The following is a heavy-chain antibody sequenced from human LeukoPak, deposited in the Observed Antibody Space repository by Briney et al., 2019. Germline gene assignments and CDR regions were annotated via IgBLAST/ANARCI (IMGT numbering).Heavy chain of an antibody. V-gene: IGHV3-73*01. Sequence: GGSLRHSCAASGFTFSGSAMHWVRQASGKGLEWVGRIRSKANSYATAYAASVKGRFTISRDDSKNTAYLQMNSLKTEDTAVYYCTGSHCSSTSCYIFWGQGTLVTVSS. J-gene: IGHJ4*02. CDR2: IRSKANSYAT. D-gene: IGHD2-2*02. CDR1: GFTFSGSA. CDR3: TGSHCSSTSCYIF.